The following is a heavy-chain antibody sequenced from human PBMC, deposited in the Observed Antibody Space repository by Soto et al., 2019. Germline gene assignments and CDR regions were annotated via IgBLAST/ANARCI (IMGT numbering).Heavy chain of an antibody. D-gene: IGHD6-6*01. V-gene: IGHV4-30-2*01. Sequence: SETLSLTCAASGGSISSGGYSWRWIWQPPGKGLEWIGYIYHSGSTYYNTSLKSRVTISVDRSKNQFSLKLSSVTAADTAVYYCARRVSSSSFYYYYGMDVWGQGTTVTVSS. CDR2: IYHSGST. CDR1: GGSISSGGYS. J-gene: IGHJ6*02. CDR3: ARRVSSSSFYYYYGMDV.